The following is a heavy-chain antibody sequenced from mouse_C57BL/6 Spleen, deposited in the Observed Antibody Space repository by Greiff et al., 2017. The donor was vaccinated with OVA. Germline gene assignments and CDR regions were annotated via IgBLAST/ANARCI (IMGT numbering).Heavy chain of an antibody. CDR2: IDPSDSYT. D-gene: IGHD2-4*01. Sequence: VQLQQPGAELVMPGASVKLSCKASGYTFPSSWMHWVKQRPGQGLEWIGEIDPSDSYTNYNQKFKGKSTLTVDKSSSTAYMQLSSLTSEDSAVYYCARKVIYYDYEGYFDVWGTGTTVTVSS. CDR3: ARKVIYYDYEGYFDV. V-gene: IGHV1-69*01. J-gene: IGHJ1*03. CDR1: GYTFPSSW.